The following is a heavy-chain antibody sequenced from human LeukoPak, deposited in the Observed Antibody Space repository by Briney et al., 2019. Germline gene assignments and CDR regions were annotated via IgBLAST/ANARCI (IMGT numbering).Heavy chain of an antibody. V-gene: IGHV3-74*01. J-gene: IGHJ4*02. CDR3: ATKQWLAPPPDS. CDR1: GFTFSRYW. Sequence: GGSLRLSCAAPGFTFSRYWMLWVRQAPGKGLESVSRINTDGTVTTYADSVKGRFTVSRDNADNTMFLQMNSVRDEDTAVYYCATKQWLAPPPDSWGQGTPVTVSS. D-gene: IGHD6-19*01. CDR2: INTDGTVT.